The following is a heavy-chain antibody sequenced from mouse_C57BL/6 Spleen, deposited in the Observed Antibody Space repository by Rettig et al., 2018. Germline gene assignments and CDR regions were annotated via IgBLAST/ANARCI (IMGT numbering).Heavy chain of an antibody. J-gene: IGHJ1*03. D-gene: IGHD4-1*01. Sequence: GLEWIGWIYPGSGNTKYNEKFKGKATLTADTSSSTAYMQLSSLTSEDSAVYYCAKTGPWYFDVWGTGTTVTVSS. V-gene: IGHV1-66*01. CDR2: IYPGSGNT. CDR3: AKTGPWYFDV.